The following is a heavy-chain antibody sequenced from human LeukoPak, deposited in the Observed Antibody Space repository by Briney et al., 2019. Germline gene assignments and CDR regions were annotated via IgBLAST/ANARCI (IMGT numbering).Heavy chain of an antibody. CDR1: GFTFSSYG. V-gene: IGHV3-23*01. CDR3: AKRIAYYYDSSGYYRPGGYYMDV. D-gene: IGHD3-22*01. J-gene: IGHJ6*03. CDR2: ISGSGGST. Sequence: GGSLRLSCAASGFTFSSYGMSWVRQAPGKGLEWVSAISGSGGSTYYADSVKGRFTISRDNSKNTLYLQMNSLRAEDTAVYYCAKRIAYYYDSSGYYRPGGYYMDVWGKGTTVTISS.